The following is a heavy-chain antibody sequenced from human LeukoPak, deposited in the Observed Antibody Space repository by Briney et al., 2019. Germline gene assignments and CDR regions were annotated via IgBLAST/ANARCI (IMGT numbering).Heavy chain of an antibody. V-gene: IGHV1-8*01. J-gene: IGHJ4*02. CDR1: GYTFTSYD. CDR2: MNPNSGNT. D-gene: IGHD6-13*01. CDR3: ARTTYSSSWYVDQYY. Sequence: ASVKVSCKASGYTFTSYDINWVRQATGQGLEWMGWMNPNSGNTGYAQKFQGRVTMTRNTSISTAYMELSSLRSEDTAAYYCARTTYSSSWYVDQYYWGQGTLVTVSS.